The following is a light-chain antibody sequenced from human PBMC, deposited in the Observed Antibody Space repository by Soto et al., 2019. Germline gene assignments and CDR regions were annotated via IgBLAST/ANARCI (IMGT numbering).Light chain of an antibody. CDR2: GAS. CDR3: QQYGSSWT. V-gene: IGKV3-20*01. CDR1: RSVSSSD. Sequence: EIVLTQSPGTLSMSPGERATLSCRASRSVSSSDLAWYQQKPGQAPRLLIYGASSRATGIPDRFSGSGSGTDFTLTISRLEPDDFAVYFCQQYGSSWTFGQGTKVEIK. J-gene: IGKJ1*01.